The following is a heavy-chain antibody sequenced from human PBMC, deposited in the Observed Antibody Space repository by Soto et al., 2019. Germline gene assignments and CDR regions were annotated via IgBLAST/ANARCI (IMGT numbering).Heavy chain of an antibody. CDR1: GYSTSSGSY. CDR2: IYHGGTT. CDR3: ARVHVMVLAGSTFDY. Sequence: PSETVSLTGTVSGYSTSSGSYWAWIRQPPGKGPEWIASIYHGGTTFYNPSLKSRITISVDTSNDQFSLKLTSVTAADTAVYYCARVHVMVLAGSTFDYWGHGTLVTVSS. J-gene: IGHJ4*01. D-gene: IGHD6-19*01. V-gene: IGHV4-38-2*02.